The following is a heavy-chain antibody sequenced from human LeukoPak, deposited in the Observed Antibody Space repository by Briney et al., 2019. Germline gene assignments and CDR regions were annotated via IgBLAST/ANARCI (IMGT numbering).Heavy chain of an antibody. J-gene: IGHJ3*01. V-gene: IGHV5-51*01. D-gene: IGHD3-22*01. CDR1: GYSFTSNW. CDR2: IYPGDSDT. Sequence: GESLKISCKGSGYSFTSNWIGWVRQVPGKGLEWMGIIYPGDSDTRYSPSFQGQVTISADKSVNTAYLQWSSLKASDTAMYYCARPNITSYYDSRGYDAFDVWGQGTMVTVYS. CDR3: ARPNITSYYDSRGYDAFDV.